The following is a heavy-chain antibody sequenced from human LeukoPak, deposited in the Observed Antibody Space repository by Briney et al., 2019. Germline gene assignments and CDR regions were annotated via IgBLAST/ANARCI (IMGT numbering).Heavy chain of an antibody. J-gene: IGHJ4*02. Sequence: GGSFTLSRTASGIAVTTNYMSWIHQAQGTVLARVSVIYLGGGTHHGDSVKGRFTISRDYSMNTLYLEMNSLRVEDTAIYYCASPSNKSRYAFDYWGQGTLVTVSS. CDR3: ASPSNKSRYAFDY. V-gene: IGHV3-53*01. D-gene: IGHD3-16*01. CDR1: GIAVTTNY. CDR2: IYLGGGT.